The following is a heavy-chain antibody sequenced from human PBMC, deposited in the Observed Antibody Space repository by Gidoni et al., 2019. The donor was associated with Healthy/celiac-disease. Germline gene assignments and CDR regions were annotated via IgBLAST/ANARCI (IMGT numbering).Heavy chain of an antibody. J-gene: IGHJ4*02. CDR2: IIPILGIA. V-gene: IGHV1-69*09. D-gene: IGHD6-13*01. CDR1: GGTFSSYA. CDR3: ARALEGGSSWYDY. Sequence: QVQLVQSGAEVKKPGSSVKVACKASGGTFSSYAISWVRQAPGQGLEWMGRIIPILGIANYAQKFQGRVTITADKSTSTAYMELSSLRSEDTAVYYCARALEGGSSWYDYWGQGTLVTVSS.